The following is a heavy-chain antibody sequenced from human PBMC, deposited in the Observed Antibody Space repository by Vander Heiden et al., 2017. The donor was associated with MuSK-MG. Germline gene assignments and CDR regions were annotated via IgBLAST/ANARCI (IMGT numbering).Heavy chain of an antibody. Sequence: EVQLVESGGGLVQPGGSLRLSCAASVFPFSRYWMSWVRQAPGKGLEWVANIKQDGSEKYYVDSVKGRFTISRDNAKNSLYLQMNSLRAEDTAVYYCARDPGYSSGWYFSYYYGMDVWGQGTTVTVSS. J-gene: IGHJ6*02. D-gene: IGHD6-19*01. CDR1: VFPFSRYW. CDR2: IKQDGSEK. CDR3: ARDPGYSSGWYFSYYYGMDV. V-gene: IGHV3-7*01.